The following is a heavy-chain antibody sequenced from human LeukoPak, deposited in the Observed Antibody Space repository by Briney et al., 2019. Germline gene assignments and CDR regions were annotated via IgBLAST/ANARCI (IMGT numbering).Heavy chain of an antibody. Sequence: SETLSLTCTVSGGSLSRYYWSWLRQPPGKGLEWIGYIYYSGSTNYNPPLKSRVTISVDTSKNRFSLKLSSVTAADTAVYYCARVYGDYAAGYYFDYWGQGTLVTVSS. CDR3: ARVYGDYAAGYYFDY. J-gene: IGHJ4*02. CDR2: IYYSGST. CDR1: GGSLSRYY. D-gene: IGHD4-17*01. V-gene: IGHV4-59*01.